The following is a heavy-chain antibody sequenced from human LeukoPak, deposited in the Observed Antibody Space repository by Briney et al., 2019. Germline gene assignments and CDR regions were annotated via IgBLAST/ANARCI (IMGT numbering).Heavy chain of an antibody. CDR1: GYTFTGYY. Sequence: ASVKVSCKASGYTFTGYYMHWVRQAPGQGLEWMGWINPNSGGTNYAQKFQGRVTMTTDTSTSTAYMELRSLRSDDTAVYYCARGRILGVYYYDSSGYFGLWGQGTLVTVSS. CDR3: ARGRILGVYYYDSSGYFGL. D-gene: IGHD3-22*01. J-gene: IGHJ4*02. V-gene: IGHV1-2*02. CDR2: INPNSGGT.